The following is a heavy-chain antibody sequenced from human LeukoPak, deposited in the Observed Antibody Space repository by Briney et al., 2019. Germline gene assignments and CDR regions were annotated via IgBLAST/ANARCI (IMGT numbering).Heavy chain of an antibody. V-gene: IGHV3-7*05. CDR1: XXTFXIYW. CDR2: IKRDGNEK. J-gene: IGHJ4*02. Sequence: PGGSLRLSCEASXXTFXIYWMSWVRXAPXXXXEXVAXIKRDGNEKFYVDSVKGRFTISRDDANNSLYLQMNGLRAEDTAXYYCAXILAFSGSWGYFDYWGQGALVTVSS. D-gene: IGHD6-13*01. CDR3: AXILAFSGSWGYFDY.